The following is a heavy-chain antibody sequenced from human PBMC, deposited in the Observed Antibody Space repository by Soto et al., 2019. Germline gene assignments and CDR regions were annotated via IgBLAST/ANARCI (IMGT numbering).Heavy chain of an antibody. J-gene: IGHJ6*03. CDR1: GGSFSGYQ. Sequence: QVQLQQWGAGLLKPSETLSLTCAVYGGSFSGYQWSWIRQTPGKGLEWIGEINDSGNINYNPSLKSRATILIDTPQKQTSLKLSSVTAADTAVYYCARGLILSFGELSRRGGYYYYMDVWGKGTTVTVSS. D-gene: IGHD3-10*01. CDR2: INDSGNI. CDR3: ARGLILSFGELSRRGGYYYYMDV. V-gene: IGHV4-34*01.